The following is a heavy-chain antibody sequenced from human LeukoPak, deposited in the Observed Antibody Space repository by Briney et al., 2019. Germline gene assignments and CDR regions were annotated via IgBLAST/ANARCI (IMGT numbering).Heavy chain of an antibody. D-gene: IGHD2-21*01. J-gene: IGHJ5*02. CDR2: IIPILGIA. Sequence: GSSVKVSCKASGGTFSSYAISWVRQAPGQGLEWMGRIIPILGIANYAQKFQGRVTITADKSTSTAYMELSSLRSEDTAVYYCARPIGQSWFDPWGQGTLVTVSS. V-gene: IGHV1-69*04. CDR1: GGTFSSYA. CDR3: ARPIGQSWFDP.